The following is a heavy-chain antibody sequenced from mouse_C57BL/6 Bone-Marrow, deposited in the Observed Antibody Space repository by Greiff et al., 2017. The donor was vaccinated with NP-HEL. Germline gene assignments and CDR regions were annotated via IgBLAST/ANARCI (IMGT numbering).Heavy chain of an antibody. V-gene: IGHV1-81*01. CDR2: ISPRSGNT. D-gene: IGHD2-3*01. CDR1: GYTFTSYG. CDR3: ARGAWMAWFAY. J-gene: IGHJ3*01. Sequence: VQLQQSGAELARPGASVKLSCKASGYTFTSYGISWVKQRTGQGLEWIGEISPRSGNTYYNEKFKGKATLTADKSSSTAYMGLRSLTSEDSAVYFCARGAWMAWFAYWGQGTLVTVSA.